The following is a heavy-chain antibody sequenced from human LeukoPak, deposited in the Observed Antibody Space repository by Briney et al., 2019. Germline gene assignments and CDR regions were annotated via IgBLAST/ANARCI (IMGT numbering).Heavy chain of an antibody. CDR3: AKYNTAMVTLFDY. J-gene: IGHJ4*02. Sequence: PGGSLRLSCAASGFTFSSYAMSWVRQAPGKGLEWISAISGSGGSTYYADSVKGRFTISRDNSKNTLYLQMNSLRAEDTAVYYCAKYNTAMVTLFDYWGQGTLVTVSS. CDR1: GFTFSSYA. D-gene: IGHD5-18*01. V-gene: IGHV3-23*01. CDR2: ISGSGGST.